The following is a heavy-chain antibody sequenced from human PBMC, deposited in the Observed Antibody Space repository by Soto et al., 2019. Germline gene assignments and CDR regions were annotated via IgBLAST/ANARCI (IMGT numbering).Heavy chain of an antibody. J-gene: IGHJ4*02. Sequence: QSGGSLRLSCAASGFTFSSYSMHWVRQAPGKGLEWVAVISYDGSSKYYADSVKGRFTISRDNSKNTLYVQMNSLRGEDTAVYYCAKDGPSSDSYGFGYFDHWGQGTLVTVSS. CDR1: GFTFSSYS. V-gene: IGHV3-30*18. CDR3: AKDGPSSDSYGFGYFDH. D-gene: IGHD5-18*01. CDR2: ISYDGSSK.